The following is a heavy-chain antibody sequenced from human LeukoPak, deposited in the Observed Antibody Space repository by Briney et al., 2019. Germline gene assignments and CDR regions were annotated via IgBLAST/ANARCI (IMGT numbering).Heavy chain of an antibody. CDR1: GFTFSSYA. J-gene: IGHJ4*02. CDR3: AKDLGDSGPTPDSDY. CDR2: IRYDGRNK. Sequence: GGSLRLSCAASGFTFSSYAMHWVRQAPGKGLEWVAFIRYDGRNKYYADSVKGRFTISRDNSKNTLYPQMNSLRAEDTSVYYCAKDLGDSGPTPDSDYWGQGTLVTVSS. D-gene: IGHD1-26*01. V-gene: IGHV3-30*02.